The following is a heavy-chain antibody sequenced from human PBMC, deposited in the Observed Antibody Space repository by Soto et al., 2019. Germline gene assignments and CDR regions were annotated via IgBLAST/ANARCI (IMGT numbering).Heavy chain of an antibody. CDR2: IKPDGSEK. D-gene: IGHD3-10*01. J-gene: IGHJ4*02. CDR3: ARSSFGGFDH. CDR1: GFTFSGFW. Sequence: GGSLRLSCAASGFTFSGFWTGWVRQAPGKGLEWVANIKPDGSEKHYIHSVEGRFIISRDDTKNSLSLQMSSLRVEDTAMYYCARSSFGGFDHWGQGTLVTVSS. V-gene: IGHV3-7*01.